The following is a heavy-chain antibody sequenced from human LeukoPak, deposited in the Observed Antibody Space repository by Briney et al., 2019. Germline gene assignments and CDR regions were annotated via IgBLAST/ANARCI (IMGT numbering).Heavy chain of an antibody. V-gene: IGHV3-48*03. CDR2: ITSGGSTI. CDR1: GFTFSSYE. D-gene: IGHD1-26*01. Sequence: GGSLRLSCAASGFTFSSYEMNWVRQAPGKGLEWLSYITSGGSTIYYADSVKGRFTISRDNAKNSLYLQMNSLRAGDTAVYYCARSSYFDYWGRGTLVAISS. J-gene: IGHJ4*02. CDR3: ARSSYFDY.